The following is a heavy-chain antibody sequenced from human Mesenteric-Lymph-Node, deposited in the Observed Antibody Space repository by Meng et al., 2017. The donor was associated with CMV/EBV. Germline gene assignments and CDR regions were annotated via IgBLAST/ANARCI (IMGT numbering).Heavy chain of an antibody. CDR3: ARGNSDCSGSSCYNF. V-gene: IGHV1-8*01. CDR2: MNPNSGNT. D-gene: IGHD2-2*02. J-gene: IGHJ4*02. CDR1: GYTFTSYD. Sequence: ASVKVSCKASGYTFTSYDINWVRQATGQGLEWMGWMNPNSGNTGYAQKFQGRVTMTRNTSISTAYMDLSDLRSGDTAVYYCARGNSDCSGSSCYNFWGQGTLVTVSS.